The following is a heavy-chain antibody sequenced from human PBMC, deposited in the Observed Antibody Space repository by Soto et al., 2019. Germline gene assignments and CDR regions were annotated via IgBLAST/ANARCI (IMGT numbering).Heavy chain of an antibody. J-gene: IGHJ6*02. Sequence: EVQLLESGGGLVQAGGSLRLSCAASGFTFSSYAMSWVRQAPGKGLEWVSGISGRGGSTYYADSVEGRFTISRDNSKDTLYLQLNSLRAEDTAVYYCAKDPRVFVVESLAPDGMDVWGQGTTVSVSS. CDR1: GFTFSSYA. CDR3: AKDPRVFVVESLAPDGMDV. V-gene: IGHV3-23*01. D-gene: IGHD2-2*01. CDR2: ISGRGGST.